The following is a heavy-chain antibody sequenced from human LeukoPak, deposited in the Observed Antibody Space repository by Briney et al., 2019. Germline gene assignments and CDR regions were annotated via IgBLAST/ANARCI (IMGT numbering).Heavy chain of an antibody. Sequence: SGPTLVKPTQTLTLTCTFSGFSLSTSGVGVGWIRQPPRKALEWLALIYWDDDKRYSPSLKSRLTITKDTSKNQVVLTMTNMDPVDTATYYCAHRHSTYIALDYWGQGTLVTVSS. CDR1: GFSLSTSGVG. CDR2: IYWDDDK. V-gene: IGHV2-5*02. D-gene: IGHD2-15*01. J-gene: IGHJ4*02. CDR3: AHRHSTYIALDY.